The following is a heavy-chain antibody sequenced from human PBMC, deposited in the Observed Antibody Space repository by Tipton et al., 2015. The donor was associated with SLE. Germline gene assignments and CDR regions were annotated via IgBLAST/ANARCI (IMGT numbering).Heavy chain of an antibody. CDR2: IFYSGIT. V-gene: IGHV4-59*08. J-gene: IGHJ6*02. CDR3: ARGMVTWRGAILGVDV. Sequence: TLSLTCTVSGGSLSSYYWSWIRQHPGKGLEWIGYIFYSGITYYNPSLKSRVTISVDPAKNQFSLKMTSVTAADTAVYYCARGMVTWRGAILGVDVWGQGTTVNVSS. CDR1: GGSLSSYY. D-gene: IGHD2-21*02.